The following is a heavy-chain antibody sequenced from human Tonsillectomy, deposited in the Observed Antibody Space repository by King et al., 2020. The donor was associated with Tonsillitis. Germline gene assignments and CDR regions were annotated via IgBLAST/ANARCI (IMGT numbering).Heavy chain of an antibody. CDR3: GRNTNGIDS. Sequence: VQLVESGGGVVQPGGSLRLSCAASGFTFSTFCMHWVRQAPSKGLEWVAFIQKDGIDKYYTDSVKGRFTISRDNSENTLYLQVNSLRTDDTAVYYCGRNTNGIDSWGQGTLVTVSS. V-gene: IGHV3-30*19. CDR2: IQKDGIDK. J-gene: IGHJ4*02. CDR1: GFTFSTFC.